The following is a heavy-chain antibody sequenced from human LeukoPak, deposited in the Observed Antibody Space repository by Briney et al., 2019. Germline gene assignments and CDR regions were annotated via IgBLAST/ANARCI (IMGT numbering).Heavy chain of an antibody. Sequence: EPGPALVKPTQTLTLTCTFSGFSLSTSGMRVSWIRQPPGKALEWLARIDWDDDKFYSTSLKTRLTISKDTSKNQVVLTMTNMDPVDTATYYCARTPYCGGDCYVDYWGQGTLVTVSS. V-gene: IGHV2-70*04. CDR1: GFSLSTSGMR. CDR3: ARTPYCGGDCYVDY. CDR2: IDWDDDK. J-gene: IGHJ4*02. D-gene: IGHD2-21*02.